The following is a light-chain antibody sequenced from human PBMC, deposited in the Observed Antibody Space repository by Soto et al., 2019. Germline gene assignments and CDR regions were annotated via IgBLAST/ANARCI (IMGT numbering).Light chain of an antibody. J-gene: IGLJ3*02. CDR1: SSDVGGYNY. V-gene: IGLV2-14*01. Sequence: QSALTQPASVSGSPGQSITISCTGTSSDVGGYNYVSWYQHHPGKAPKLMIYEVSNRPSGVSNRFSGSKSGNTASLTISGLHAEYEADYYCSAYTGSSTPVFGGGTKLTVL. CDR3: SAYTGSSTPV. CDR2: EVS.